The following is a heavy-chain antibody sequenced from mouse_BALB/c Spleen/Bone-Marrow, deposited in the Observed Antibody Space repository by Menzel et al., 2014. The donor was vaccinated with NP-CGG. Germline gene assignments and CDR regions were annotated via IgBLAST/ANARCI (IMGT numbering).Heavy chain of an antibody. J-gene: IGHJ3*01. CDR3: NAWGGNYGGTWFAY. D-gene: IGHD2-1*01. CDR1: GFNIKGYY. CDR2: IDPENGDT. Sequence: EVQLQQSGAELVRSGASVKLSCTASGFNIKGYYMHWVKQRPEQGLEWVGWIDPENGDTEYAPKFQGKATMTADTSSNTAYLQLSSLTSEDTAVYYCNAWGGNYGGTWFAYWGQGTLVTVSA. V-gene: IGHV14-4*02.